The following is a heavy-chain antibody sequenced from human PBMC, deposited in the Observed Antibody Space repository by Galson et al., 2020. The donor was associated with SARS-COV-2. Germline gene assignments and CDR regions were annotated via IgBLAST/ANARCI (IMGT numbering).Heavy chain of an antibody. V-gene: IGHV1-2*04. D-gene: IGHD6-19*01. CDR1: GYRFTGYY. CDR3: AREVSSGWLGQNDY. J-gene: IGHJ4*02. Sequence: ASVKVSCKASGYRFTGYYINWVRQAPGQGLEWMGWINPDSGAKKYAQKLRGWVTMTRDTSINTDYMEVTRLTSDDTAVYFCAREVSSGWLGQNDYWGQGTLVTVSS. CDR2: INPDSGAK.